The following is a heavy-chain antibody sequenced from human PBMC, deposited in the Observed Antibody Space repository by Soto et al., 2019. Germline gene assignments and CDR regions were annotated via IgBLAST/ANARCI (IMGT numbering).Heavy chain of an antibody. J-gene: IGHJ4*02. CDR3: AKGAWIQLWGVEDY. CDR1: GFTFSSYG. V-gene: IGHV3-30*18. D-gene: IGHD5-18*01. CDR2: ISYDGSNK. Sequence: QVQLVESGGGVVQPGRSLRLSCAASGFTFSSYGMHWVRQAPGKGLEWVAVISYDGSNKYYADSVKGRFIISRDNSKNTLYLQMNSLRAEDTAVYYCAKGAWIQLWGVEDYWGQGTLVTVSS.